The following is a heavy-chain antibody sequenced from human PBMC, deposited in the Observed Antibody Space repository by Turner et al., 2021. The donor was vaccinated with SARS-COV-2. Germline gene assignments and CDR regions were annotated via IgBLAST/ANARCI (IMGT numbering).Heavy chain of an antibody. Sequence: QVQLVQSGAEVKKPGSSVKVSCKASGGTFSSYAISWVRQAPGQGLEWMGGIIPIIGITNYTQKFQGRVTITADKSTSTAYMELSSLRSEDTAVYYCARQRISVAGYDYYGMDVWGQGTTVTVSS. V-gene: IGHV1-69*10. CDR3: ARQRISVAGYDYYGMDV. CDR1: GGTFSSYA. CDR2: IIPIIGIT. J-gene: IGHJ6*02. D-gene: IGHD6-19*01.